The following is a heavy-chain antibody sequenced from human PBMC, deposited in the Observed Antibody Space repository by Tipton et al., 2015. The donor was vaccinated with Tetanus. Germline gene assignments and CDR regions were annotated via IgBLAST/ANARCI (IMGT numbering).Heavy chain of an antibody. CDR3: ARETSLTTSY. D-gene: IGHD4-17*01. CDR2: IWYDGTTK. J-gene: IGHJ1*01. Sequence: SLRLSCAASGFSFSTYNFHWVRQAPGKGLEWVAVIWYDGTTKYYEDSVKGRFTISRDNSKNTLFLQMNSLRAEDTAVYYCARETSLTTSYWGQGTLVTVSS. V-gene: IGHV3-33*01. CDR1: GFSFSTYN.